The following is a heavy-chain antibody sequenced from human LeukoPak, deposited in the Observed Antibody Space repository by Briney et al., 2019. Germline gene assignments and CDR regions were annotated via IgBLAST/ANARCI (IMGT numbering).Heavy chain of an antibody. V-gene: IGHV1-3*01. Sequence: ASVKVSCKASGYTFTNYAIHWVRQAPGQRLEWMGWINAGNGNTKYSQKFQGRVTITRDTSASTAYMELSSLRSEDTAVYYCARAVVAYDAFDIWGQGTMVTVSS. D-gene: IGHD3-22*01. CDR2: INAGNGNT. J-gene: IGHJ3*02. CDR1: GYTFTNYA. CDR3: ARAVVAYDAFDI.